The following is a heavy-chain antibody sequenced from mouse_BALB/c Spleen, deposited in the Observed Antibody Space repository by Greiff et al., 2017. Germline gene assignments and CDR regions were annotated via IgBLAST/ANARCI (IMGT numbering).Heavy chain of an antibody. Sequence: VQLQQPGAELVRPGASVKLSCKASGYTFTSYWINWVKQRPGQGLEWIGNIYPSDSYTNYNQKFKDKATLTVDKSSSTAYMQLSSPTSEDSAVYYCTRSLGRGYFDYWGQGTTLTVSS. J-gene: IGHJ2*01. V-gene: IGHV1-69*02. CDR3: TRSLGRGYFDY. CDR2: IYPSDSYT. D-gene: IGHD4-1*01. CDR1: GYTFTSYW.